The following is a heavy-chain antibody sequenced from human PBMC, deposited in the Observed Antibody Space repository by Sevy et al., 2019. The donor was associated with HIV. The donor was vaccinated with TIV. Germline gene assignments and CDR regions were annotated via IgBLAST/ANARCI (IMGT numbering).Heavy chain of an antibody. CDR2: ISAYNGNK. D-gene: IGHD3-16*02. V-gene: IGHV1-18*01. J-gene: IGHJ4*02. CDR3: ARGMYDYVWGSYRPPMSFDY. CDR1: GYTFTSYG. Sequence: ASVKVSCKASGYTFTSYGISWVRQAPGQGLEWMGWISAYNGNKNYAQKLQGRVTMTTDTSTSTAYMELRSLRSDDTAVYYCARGMYDYVWGSYRPPMSFDYWGQGTLVTVSS.